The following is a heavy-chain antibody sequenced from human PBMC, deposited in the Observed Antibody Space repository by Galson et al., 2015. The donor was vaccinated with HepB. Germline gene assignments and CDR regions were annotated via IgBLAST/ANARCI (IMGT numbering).Heavy chain of an antibody. CDR3: GRDEGFYDFWSGYRYYYYGMDV. J-gene: IGHJ6*02. CDR2: ISAYKTNT. D-gene: IGHD3-3*01. CDR1: SYTFTSYG. Sequence: SVNVSCKASSYTFTSYGITGVRQAPVQRLEWIGWISAYKTNTNYAQKLQGRVTMTTDTSTSTAYLELRSLTSDDTAVYYCGRDEGFYDFWSGYRYYYYGMDVWGQGTTVTVSS. V-gene: IGHV1-18*04.